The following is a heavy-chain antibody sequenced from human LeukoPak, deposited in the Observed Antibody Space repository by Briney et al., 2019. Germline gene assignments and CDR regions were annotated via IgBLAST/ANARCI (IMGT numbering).Heavy chain of an antibody. CDR3: ARDRVKYCSSTSCYMYNWFDP. Sequence: SVKVSCKASGGTFSINAITWVRQAPGQGLEWMGGIIPMSETPKYTQKFQGRVTITTDESTNTAYMELSSLRSEDTAVYYCARDRVKYCSSTSCYMYNWFDPWGQGTLVTVSS. J-gene: IGHJ5*02. D-gene: IGHD2-2*02. V-gene: IGHV1-69*05. CDR2: IIPMSETP. CDR1: GGTFSINA.